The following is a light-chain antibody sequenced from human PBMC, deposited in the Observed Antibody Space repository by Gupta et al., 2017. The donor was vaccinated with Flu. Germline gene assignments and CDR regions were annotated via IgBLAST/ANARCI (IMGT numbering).Light chain of an antibody. CDR3: QKYIT. CDR2: AAS. V-gene: IGKV1-27*01. CDR1: QGISNY. J-gene: IGKJ1*01. Sequence: DIQMTQSPSSLSASVGDRVTITCRASQGISNYLAWYQQKPGKVPKLLIYAASTLQSGVPYWFSGRGSGTDFTRTISSLEPEDVAIYDGQKYITFGQGTKLEIK.